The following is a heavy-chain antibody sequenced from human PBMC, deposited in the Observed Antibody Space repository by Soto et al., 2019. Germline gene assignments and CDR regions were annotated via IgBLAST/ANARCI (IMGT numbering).Heavy chain of an antibody. J-gene: IGHJ4*02. CDR3: VRTSSY. V-gene: IGHV3-53*01. CDR2: IFGGGTT. CDR1: GFAVTRNY. Sequence: GWSLRLSCEDSGFAVTRNYMSWVRQAPGKGLEWVSVIFGGGTTYYSDSVKGRFTISRDNSKNTVFLQMNSLRAEDTAVYYCVRTSSYWGQGSRVTVSS. D-gene: IGHD2-2*01.